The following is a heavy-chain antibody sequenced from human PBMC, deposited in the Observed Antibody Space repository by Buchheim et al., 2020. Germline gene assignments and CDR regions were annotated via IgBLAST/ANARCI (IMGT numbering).Heavy chain of an antibody. Sequence: QVQLVESGGGVVQPGRSLRLSCAASGFTFSSYAMHWVRQAPGKGLEWVAVISYDGSNKYYADSVKGRFTISRDNSKNTLYLQMNSLRAEDTAVYYCAREDDSSGYYYVVSYYYGMDVWGQGTT. CDR2: ISYDGSNK. D-gene: IGHD3-22*01. J-gene: IGHJ6*02. CDR1: GFTFSSYA. CDR3: AREDDSSGYYYVVSYYYGMDV. V-gene: IGHV3-30-3*01.